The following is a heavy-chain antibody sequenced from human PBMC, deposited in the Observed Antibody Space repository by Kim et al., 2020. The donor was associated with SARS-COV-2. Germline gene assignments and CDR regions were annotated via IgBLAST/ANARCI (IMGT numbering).Heavy chain of an antibody. V-gene: IGHV1-2*02. Sequence: SAQKFQGRVTMTRDTSISTAYLEVKRLRSDDTAVYYCARDTTVTIYHCLDLWGQGTLVTVSS. D-gene: IGHD4-17*01. J-gene: IGHJ5*02. CDR3: ARDTTVTIYHCLDL.